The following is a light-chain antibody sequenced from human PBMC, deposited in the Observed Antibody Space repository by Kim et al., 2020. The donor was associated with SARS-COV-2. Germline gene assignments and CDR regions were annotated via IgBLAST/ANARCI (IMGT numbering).Light chain of an antibody. CDR1: QSVSTY. J-gene: IGKJ5*01. CDR2: DAS. CDR3: QQRSNWPPVT. Sequence: SPGERATLSCRASQSVSTYLAWYQQKPGQAPRLLIYDASNRATGIPARFSGSVSGTDFTLTTSSLEPEDFAVYYCQQRSNWPPVTCGQGTRLEIK. V-gene: IGKV3-11*01.